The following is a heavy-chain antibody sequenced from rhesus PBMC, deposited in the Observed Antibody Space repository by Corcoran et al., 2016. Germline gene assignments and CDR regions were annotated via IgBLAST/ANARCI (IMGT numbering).Heavy chain of an antibody. CDR3: ARDSSWSGLVY. D-gene: IGHD6-13*01. J-gene: IGHJ4*01. V-gene: IGHV4-160*01. CDR1: GGSISGYW. CDR2: IDSSGST. Sequence: QLQLQESGPGLVKPSETLSLTCAVSGGSISGYWWSWIRQPPGTGLEGIGRIDSSGSTDYNPSLKSRVTLSRDTSKNQFSLKLSSVTAADTAVYYCARDSSWSGLVYWGQGVLVTVSS.